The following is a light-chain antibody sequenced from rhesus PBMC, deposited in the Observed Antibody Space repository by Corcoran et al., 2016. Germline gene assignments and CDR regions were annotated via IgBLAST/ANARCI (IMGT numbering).Light chain of an antibody. J-gene: IGKJ4*01. CDR1: QAITND. Sequence: DIQMTQSPSSLSASVGDRVTITCRASQAITNDLAWYRQRPGESPKLLIYEASRVQSGIPSRFSGSGSGTVFTLTISSLQSEDYATYYCQHYYSLPLSFGGGTKVEIK. CDR2: EAS. CDR3: QHYYSLPLS. V-gene: IGKV1-25*01.